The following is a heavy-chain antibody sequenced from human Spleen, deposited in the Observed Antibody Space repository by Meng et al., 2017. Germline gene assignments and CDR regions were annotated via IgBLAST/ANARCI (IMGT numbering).Heavy chain of an antibody. V-gene: IGHV3-66*02. CDR3: ARGCTVALATKVRSGGYFDY. J-gene: IGHJ4*02. CDR2: IYSTDNT. CDR1: GFSVSNNY. D-gene: IGHD4-11*01. Sequence: GESLKISCAAPGFSVSNNYMSWVRQAPGKGLEWVSVIYSTDNTDYADSVKGRFTIPRDNSKNTVYLQMNSLRPEDTAVYYCARGCTVALATKVRSGGYFDYWGQGEVVTVSS.